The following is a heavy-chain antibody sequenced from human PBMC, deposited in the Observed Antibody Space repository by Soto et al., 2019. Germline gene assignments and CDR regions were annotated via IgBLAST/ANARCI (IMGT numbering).Heavy chain of an antibody. J-gene: IGHJ5*02. CDR2: IRSKTDGGTT. CDR3: TIPRGPMIRP. D-gene: IGHD3-22*01. Sequence: GGSHRLSSAVSGLTFRDAAMRWVRQASGKGLEWVGRIRSKTDGGTTDYAAPVKGRFTISRDDSKNTMYLQMNSLKTEDTAVYYCTIPRGPMIRPWGQGTLVTVS. V-gene: IGHV3-15*01. CDR1: GLTFRDAA.